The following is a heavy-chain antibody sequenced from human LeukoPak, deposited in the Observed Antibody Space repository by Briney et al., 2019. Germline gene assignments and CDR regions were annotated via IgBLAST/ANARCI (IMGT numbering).Heavy chain of an antibody. V-gene: IGHV3-33*01. J-gene: IGHJ5*02. Sequence: GRSLRLSCAASGFTFSSYGMHWVRQAPGKGLEWVAVIWYDGSNKYYADSVKGRFTISRDNSKNTLYLQMNSLRAEDTAVYYCARDPLLAAAGLNWFDPWGQGTLVTVSS. CDR1: GFTFSSYG. CDR3: ARDPLLAAAGLNWFDP. CDR2: IWYDGSNK. D-gene: IGHD6-13*01.